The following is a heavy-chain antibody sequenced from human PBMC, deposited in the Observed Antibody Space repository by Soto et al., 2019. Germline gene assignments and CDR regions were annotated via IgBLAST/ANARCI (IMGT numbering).Heavy chain of an antibody. Sequence: LSCAASGYTFSDYYMSWIRQAPGKGLEWISYIDTSSTKIYYADSVKGRFTISRDNAKNTLYLEMNSLRDEDTAVYYCAKDFDISPPYYYDSSGSITHFDYWGQGTLVTVSS. CDR1: GYTFSDYY. CDR3: AKDFDISPPYYYDSSGSITHFDY. V-gene: IGHV3-11*01. D-gene: IGHD3-22*01. CDR2: IDTSSTKI. J-gene: IGHJ4*02.